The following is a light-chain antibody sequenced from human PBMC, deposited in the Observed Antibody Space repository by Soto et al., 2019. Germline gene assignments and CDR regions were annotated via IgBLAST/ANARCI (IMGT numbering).Light chain of an antibody. CDR3: QHYNAFPWP. CDR2: DAS. V-gene: IGKV1-5*01. CDR1: ESISYW. Sequence: DIQLTQSPSTLTASVGDRVTIGCRASESISYWLAWYQQKPGKAPKLLIYDASSLRSGVPSRFSGSGSGTEFTLTISTLQPDDFATYYCQHYNAFPWPFGQGTKVEIK. J-gene: IGKJ1*01.